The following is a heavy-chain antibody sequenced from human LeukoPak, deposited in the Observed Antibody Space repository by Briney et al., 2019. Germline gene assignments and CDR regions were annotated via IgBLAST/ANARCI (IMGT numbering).Heavy chain of an antibody. CDR3: ARAIASYGDSAF. D-gene: IGHD5-18*01. V-gene: IGHV3-48*04. CDR1: GFKFGSFS. CDR2: ITSSSSAT. J-gene: IGHJ4*02. Sequence: GGSLRLSCAASGFKFGSFSMGWVRQAPGKGLEWLSYITSSSSATYYADSLMGRFTISRDNAKSSLYLQINSLRVDDTAVYYCARAIASYGDSAFWGQGTLVTVSS.